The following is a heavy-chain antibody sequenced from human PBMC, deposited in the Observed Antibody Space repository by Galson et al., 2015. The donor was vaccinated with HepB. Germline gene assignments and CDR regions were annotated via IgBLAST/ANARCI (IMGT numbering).Heavy chain of an antibody. D-gene: IGHD6-19*01. Sequence: SVKVSCKASGYTFTSYYIHWVRQAPGQGLEWMGIINPSGGSTSYAQKFQGRVTMTRDTSTSTVYMELSTLRSEDTAVYYCARGMSSGWYFPNDMSYFDYWGQRTLVAVSS. V-gene: IGHV1-46*03. J-gene: IGHJ4*02. CDR1: GYTFTSYY. CDR2: INPSGGST. CDR3: ARGMSSGWYFPNDMSYFDY.